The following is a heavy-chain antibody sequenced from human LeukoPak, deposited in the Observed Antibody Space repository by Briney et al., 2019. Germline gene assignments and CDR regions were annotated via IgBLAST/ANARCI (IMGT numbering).Heavy chain of an antibody. V-gene: IGHV4-61*01. CDR2: IYYSGST. Sequence: KTSETLSLTCTVSGGSVNSGSYYWSRIRQPPGKGLEWIGYIYYSGSTNYNPSLKSRVTISVDTSKNQFSLKLSSVTAADTAVYYCARGALAAEFDYWGQGTLVTVPS. CDR3: ARGALAAEFDY. J-gene: IGHJ4*02. D-gene: IGHD6-25*01. CDR1: GGSVNSGSYY.